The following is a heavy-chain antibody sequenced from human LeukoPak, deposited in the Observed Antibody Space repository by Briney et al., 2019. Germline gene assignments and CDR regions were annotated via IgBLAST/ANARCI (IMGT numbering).Heavy chain of an antibody. CDR3: ARGGASMVVTFD. CDR2: ISSGSSYI. CDR1: GXTFSSYN. Sequence: GGSLRLSCAASGXTFSSYNMNWVRQAPGKGLEWVSSISSGSSYIYYADSVKGRFTISRDNAKNSLYLQMNSLRAEDTAVYYCARGGASMVVTFDWGQGTLVTVSS. V-gene: IGHV3-21*01. D-gene: IGHD4/OR15-4a*01. J-gene: IGHJ4*02.